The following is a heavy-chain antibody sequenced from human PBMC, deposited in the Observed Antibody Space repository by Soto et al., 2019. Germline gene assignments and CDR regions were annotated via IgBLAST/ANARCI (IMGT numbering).Heavy chain of an antibody. J-gene: IGHJ4*02. V-gene: IGHV1-18*01. Sequence: QVQLVQSGAEVKKPGALVKVSCKDSGYTFTSYGITWVRQAPGQGLEWRGWISAYNGNTNYAQKLQGRVTMTTDTTTSTADMELRSLRSDDTAVYYCARVDRWGITGTSGAFAYWGQGTLATVCS. D-gene: IGHD1-7*01. CDR1: GYTFTSYG. CDR3: ARVDRWGITGTSGAFAY. CDR2: ISAYNGNT.